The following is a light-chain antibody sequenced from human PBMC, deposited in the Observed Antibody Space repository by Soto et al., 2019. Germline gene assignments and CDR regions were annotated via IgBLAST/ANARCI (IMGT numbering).Light chain of an antibody. V-gene: IGKV1-39*01. CDR1: QFINNY. CDR2: GAS. Sequence: DIQMTQSPSSLSASVGDRVTITCRASQFINNYLNWYQQKSGRAPKLLIYGASTLQSGVPSRFSASGSGTDFTLTITDLLPDDFGSFFCQQSFGTPWTFGRGTKVEV. J-gene: IGKJ1*01. CDR3: QQSFGTPWT.